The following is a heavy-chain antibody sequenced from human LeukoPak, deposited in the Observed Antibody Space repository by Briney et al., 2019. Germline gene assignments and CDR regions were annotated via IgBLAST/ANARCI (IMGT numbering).Heavy chain of an antibody. CDR1: GFTFSNYG. J-gene: IGHJ4*02. Sequence: PGGSLRLSCAASGFTFSNYGMHWARQAPGKGLEWVAFIRYDARNIHYADSVKGRFTISRDNSKKTLYLQMNSLRAEDTAFYYCAKDIYSYGELDHWGQGTLVIVSS. D-gene: IGHD5-18*01. CDR2: IRYDARNI. CDR3: AKDIYSYGELDH. V-gene: IGHV3-30*02.